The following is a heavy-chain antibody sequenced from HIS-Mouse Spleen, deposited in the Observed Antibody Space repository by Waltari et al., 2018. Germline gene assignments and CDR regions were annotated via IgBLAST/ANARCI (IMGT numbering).Heavy chain of an antibody. CDR1: GGSISSGGYY. D-gene: IGHD4-17*01. CDR2: IYYSGST. V-gene: IGHV4-31*03. Sequence: QVQLQESGPGLVKPSQTLSLTCTVSGGSISSGGYYWSWLRQHPGKGLEWIGYIYYSGSTYYNPSLKSRVTISVDTSKNQFSLKLSSVTAADTAVYYCARGQMTTVTTDAFDIWGQGTMVTVSS. CDR3: ARGQMTTVTTDAFDI. J-gene: IGHJ3*02.